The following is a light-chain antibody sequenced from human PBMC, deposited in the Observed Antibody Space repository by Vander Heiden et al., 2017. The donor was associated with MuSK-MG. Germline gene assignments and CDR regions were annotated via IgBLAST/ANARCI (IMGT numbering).Light chain of an antibody. CDR3: SSYAGSNNLYV. CDR2: EVS. V-gene: IGLV2-8*01. Sequence: QSALTQPPSASGSPGQSVTISCTGTSSDVVSYNYVSWYQQHPGKAPKLMIYEVSKRPSGVPDRFSGSKSGNTASLTVSGLQAEDEADYYCSSYAGSNNLYVFGTGTKVTVL. CDR1: SSDVVSYNY. J-gene: IGLJ1*01.